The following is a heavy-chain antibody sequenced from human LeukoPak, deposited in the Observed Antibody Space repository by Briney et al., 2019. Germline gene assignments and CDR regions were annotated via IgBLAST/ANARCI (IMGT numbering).Heavy chain of an antibody. D-gene: IGHD3-16*02. V-gene: IGHV4-34*01. CDR3: ARAISDYVWGSYRQRYYYYYMDV. CDR1: GGSFSGYY. CDR2: INHSGST. Sequence: KPSETLSLTCAVYGGSFSGYYWSWIPQPPGKGLEWIGEINHSGSTNYNPSLKSRVTISVDTSKNQFSLKLSSVTAADTAVYYCARAISDYVWGSYRQRYYYYYMDVWGKGTTVTVSS. J-gene: IGHJ6*03.